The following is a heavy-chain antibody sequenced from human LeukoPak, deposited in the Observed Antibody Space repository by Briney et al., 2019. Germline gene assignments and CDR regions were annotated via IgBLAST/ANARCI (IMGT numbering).Heavy chain of an antibody. CDR1: GASFSRDY. Sequence: PSETLSLTCAVYGASFSRDYWSWIRQPPGKGLEWIGEVNQSGSTKYNPSLKSRVTISVDTSKNQFSPKLSSVTAADTAVYYCARVGRWLQLNFDYWGQGTLVTVSS. J-gene: IGHJ4*02. CDR2: VNQSGST. D-gene: IGHD5-24*01. V-gene: IGHV4-34*01. CDR3: ARVGRWLQLNFDY.